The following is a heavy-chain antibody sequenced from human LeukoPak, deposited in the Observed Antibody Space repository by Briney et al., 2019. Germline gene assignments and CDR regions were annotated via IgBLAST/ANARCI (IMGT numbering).Heavy chain of an antibody. CDR2: ISYDGSNK. CDR3: AKDGDGYNY. D-gene: IGHD5-24*01. V-gene: IGHV3-30*18. Sequence: GRSLRLSCAASGFTFSSYGMHWVRQAPGKGLEWVAVISYDGSNKYYADSVKGRFTISRDNSKNTLYLQMNSLRAEDTAVYYCAKDGDGYNYWGQGTLVTVSS. CDR1: GFTFSSYG. J-gene: IGHJ4*02.